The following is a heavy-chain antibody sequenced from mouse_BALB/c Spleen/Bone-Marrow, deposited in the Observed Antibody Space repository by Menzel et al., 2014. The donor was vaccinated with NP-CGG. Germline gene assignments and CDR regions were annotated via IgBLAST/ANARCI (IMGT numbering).Heavy chain of an antibody. CDR2: INPTGGYT. J-gene: IGHJ2*01. D-gene: IGHD1-1*01. V-gene: IGHV1-4*02. CDR3: AREATYYAYFDY. Sequence: VQLQQSAAELARPGASVKMSCKASGYTFTSNTIQWVKQRPGQGLEWIGYINPTGGYTDYNQKFKDKTTLTADKSSSTAYMQLSSLTSGDSAVYYCAREATYYAYFDYWGQGTILTVSS. CDR1: GYTFTSNT.